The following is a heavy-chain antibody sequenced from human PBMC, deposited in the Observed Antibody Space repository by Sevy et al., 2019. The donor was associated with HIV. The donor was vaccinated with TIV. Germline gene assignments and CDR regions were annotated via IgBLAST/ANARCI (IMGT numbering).Heavy chain of an antibody. Sequence: GGSLRLSCAASGFTFSSYSMNWVRQAPGKGLEWVSYISSSSSTIYYADSVKGRFTISRDNAKNSLYLQMNSLRDEDTAVYYCARHPTFVLRFLEWSNYMDVWGKGTTVTVSS. D-gene: IGHD3-3*01. CDR2: ISSSSSTI. V-gene: IGHV3-48*02. CDR3: ARHPTFVLRFLEWSNYMDV. CDR1: GFTFSSYS. J-gene: IGHJ6*03.